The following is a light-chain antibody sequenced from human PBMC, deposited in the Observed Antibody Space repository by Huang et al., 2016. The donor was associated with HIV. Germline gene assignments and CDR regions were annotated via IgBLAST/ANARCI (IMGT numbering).Light chain of an antibody. CDR3: HQYNNWLLS. V-gene: IGKV3-15*01. CDR2: GSS. J-gene: IGKJ4*01. Sequence: EIVMTQSPATLSVSPGERVTLSCRANRSVSTHLAWYQQRPGQAPRLLIYGSSTRAPGSPARFSGSGSGTDFSLTISSLQSEDFALYYCHQYNNWLLSFGGGTRVDI. CDR1: RSVSTH.